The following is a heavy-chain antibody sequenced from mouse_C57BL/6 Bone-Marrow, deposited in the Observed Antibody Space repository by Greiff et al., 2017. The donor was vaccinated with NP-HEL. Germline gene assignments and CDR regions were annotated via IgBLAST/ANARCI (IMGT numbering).Heavy chain of an antibody. CDR3: ARHGTSFDY. D-gene: IGHD1-1*01. V-gene: IGHV1-9*01. CDR2: ILPGSGST. J-gene: IGHJ2*01. Sequence: QVQLQQSGAELMKPGASVKLSCKATGYTFTGYWIEWVKQRPGHGLEWIGEILPGSGSTNYIEKFKGKATFTADTSSNTAYMQLSSLTTEDSAIYYCARHGTSFDYWGQGTTLTVSS. CDR1: GYTFTGYW.